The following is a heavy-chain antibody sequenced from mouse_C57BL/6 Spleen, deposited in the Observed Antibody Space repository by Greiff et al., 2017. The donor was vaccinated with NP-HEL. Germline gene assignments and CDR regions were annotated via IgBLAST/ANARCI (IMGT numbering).Heavy chain of an antibody. CDR2: IYPGSGNT. D-gene: IGHD2-4*01. CDR3: ARFWDYDYYAMDY. Sequence: VQLQQSGAELVRPGASVKLSCKASGYTFTDYYINWVKQRPGQGLEWIARIYPGSGNTYYNEKFKGKATLTAEKSSSTAYMQLSSLTSEDSAVYFCARFWDYDYYAMDYWGQGTSVTVSS. J-gene: IGHJ4*01. V-gene: IGHV1-76*01. CDR1: GYTFTDYY.